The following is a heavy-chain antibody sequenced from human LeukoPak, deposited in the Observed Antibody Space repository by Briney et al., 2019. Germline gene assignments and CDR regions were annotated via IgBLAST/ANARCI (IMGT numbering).Heavy chain of an antibody. CDR3: ARRTGTAGGNHFDY. Sequence: SETLSLTCTVPGGSISTSSHYWGWIRQPPGKGLEWIGSGYYSGSTHYSPSLKSRVTISVDTSKNQFSLNLSSMTAADTAVYYCARRTGTAGGNHFDYWGQGTLVTVSS. D-gene: IGHD1/OR15-1a*01. V-gene: IGHV4-39*01. CDR2: GYYSGST. CDR1: GGSISTSSHY. J-gene: IGHJ4*02.